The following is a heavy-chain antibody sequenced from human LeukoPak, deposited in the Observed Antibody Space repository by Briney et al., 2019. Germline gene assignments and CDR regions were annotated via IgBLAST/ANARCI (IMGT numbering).Heavy chain of an antibody. J-gene: IGHJ1*01. V-gene: IGHV3-21*01. CDR3: ATYSSLNRREFQY. CDR2: ISYTGTYI. CDR1: AFSLNTYN. D-gene: IGHD3-22*01. Sequence: GGSLRLSCAASAFSLNTYNMNWVRQAPGKGLEWVSSISYTGTYIYYADSVKGRFTISRDNAQNSLYLQMNSLRAEDTAVYYCATYSSLNRREFQYWGQGTLLTVSS.